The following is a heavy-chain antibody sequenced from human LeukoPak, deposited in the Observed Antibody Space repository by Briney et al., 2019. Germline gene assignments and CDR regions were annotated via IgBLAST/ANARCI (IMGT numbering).Heavy chain of an antibody. CDR1: GGSISSGSYY. J-gene: IGHJ4*02. CDR2: IYTSGST. V-gene: IGHV4-61*02. D-gene: IGHD4-23*01. CDR3: ARDRVVTPYYFDY. Sequence: SQTLSLTCTVSGGSISSGSYYWSWIQQPAGKGLEWIGRIYTSGSTNYNPSLKSRVTISVDTSKNQFSLKLSSVTAADTAVYYCARDRVVTPYYFDYWGQGTLVTVSS.